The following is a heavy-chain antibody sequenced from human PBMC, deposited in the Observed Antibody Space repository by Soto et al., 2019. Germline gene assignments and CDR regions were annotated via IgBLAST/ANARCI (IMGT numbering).Heavy chain of an antibody. Sequence: GSLRLSCAASGFSVVFNYMSWVRQAQGTGLEWVSIIYSGGTTYYADSVRGRLTISRDNYKNTLDMQMNRLRAEDPAVYYCARDRRATGTSYRYFYGMDVWGQGTTVTVSS. CDR2: IYSGGTT. D-gene: IGHD1-1*01. V-gene: IGHV3-53*01. CDR1: GFSVVFNY. J-gene: IGHJ6*02. CDR3: ARDRRATGTSYRYFYGMDV.